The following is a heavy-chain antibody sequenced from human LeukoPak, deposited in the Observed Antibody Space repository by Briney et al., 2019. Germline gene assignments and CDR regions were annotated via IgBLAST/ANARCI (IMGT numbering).Heavy chain of an antibody. J-gene: IGHJ4*02. V-gene: IGHV4-59*01. CDR3: ARADGYSSGWYNY. CDR2: IYYVGST. CDR1: GGSISSYY. Sequence: SETLSLTCTVAGGSISSYYWSWIRQPPGKGLEWNGYIYYVGSTNLHPSLKSGVTISVDTSNNQFCLKRSSVTAADSAVYYCARADGYSSGWYNYWGQGTLVTVSS. D-gene: IGHD6-19*01.